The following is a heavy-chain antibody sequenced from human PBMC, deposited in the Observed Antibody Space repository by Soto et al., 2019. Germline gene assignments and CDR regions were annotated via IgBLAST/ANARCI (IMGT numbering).Heavy chain of an antibody. CDR3: AKQLGSYPCFDY. CDR2: ITDSGGRT. D-gene: IGHD3-16*01. J-gene: IGHJ4*02. V-gene: IGHV3-23*01. Sequence: QAGGSLRLSCAASGFTVSSTGMSWVRQAPGKGLEWVSAITDSGGRTFYADSVKGRFSISRDNSKNTLYLQMNSLRAEDTAVYYCAKQLGSYPCFDYWGQGTLVTVSS. CDR1: GFTVSSTG.